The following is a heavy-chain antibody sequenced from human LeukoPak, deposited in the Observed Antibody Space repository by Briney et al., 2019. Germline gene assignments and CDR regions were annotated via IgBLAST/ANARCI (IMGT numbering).Heavy chain of an antibody. CDR3: ARARPHIEVASDAFDI. CDR1: GYTFTGYY. Sequence: ASVKVSCKASGYTFTGYYMHWVRQAPGQGLEWMGWINPNSGGTNYAQKFQGRVTMTRDTSISTAYMELSRLRSDDTAVYYCARARPHIEVASDAFDIWGQGTMVTVSS. V-gene: IGHV1-2*02. D-gene: IGHD2-21*01. CDR2: INPNSGGT. J-gene: IGHJ3*02.